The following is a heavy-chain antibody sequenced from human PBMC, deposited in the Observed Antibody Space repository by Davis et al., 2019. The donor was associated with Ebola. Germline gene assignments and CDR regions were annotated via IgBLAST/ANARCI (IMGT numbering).Heavy chain of an antibody. Sequence: PGGSLRLSCAASGFTFSSYGMHWVRQAPGKGLEWVAVTSHNERERFYGESVQGRFTISRDNSENVLYLQMDSLRPDDTAIYFCARALHDEVLDYWGQGTPVTVSS. CDR3: ARALHDEVLDY. D-gene: IGHD1-1*01. CDR2: TSHNERER. V-gene: IGHV3-30*19. CDR1: GFTFSSYG. J-gene: IGHJ4*02.